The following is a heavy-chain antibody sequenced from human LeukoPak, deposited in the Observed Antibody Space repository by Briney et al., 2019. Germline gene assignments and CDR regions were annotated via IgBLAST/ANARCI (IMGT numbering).Heavy chain of an antibody. J-gene: IGHJ4*02. CDR2: IDGDGTGT. CDR1: GFTFSRYW. D-gene: IGHD7-27*01. Sequence: PGGSLRLSCAASGFTFSRYWMHWVRQTPGKGLVWVSRIDGDGTGTDYADSVKGRFTVSRDNAKNTVYLQMNSLTAEDTSTYYCVRDNWGLDYWGQGTLATVSS. CDR3: VRDNWGLDY. V-gene: IGHV3-74*01.